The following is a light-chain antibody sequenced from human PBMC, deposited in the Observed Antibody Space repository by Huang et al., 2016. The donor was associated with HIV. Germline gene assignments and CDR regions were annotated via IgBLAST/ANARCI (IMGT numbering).Light chain of an antibody. V-gene: IGKV1-39*01. CDR1: QTISSH. Sequence: DIQMTQSPSSLSASVGDRVTLTCRASQTISSHLNWFQQKPGEAPKLLIYAASNLQNGVPSRISPSGSGTDFTLTSNGLQPEDFATYYCQQSYRTPLTFGQGTKVEMK. J-gene: IGKJ1*01. CDR3: QQSYRTPLT. CDR2: AAS.